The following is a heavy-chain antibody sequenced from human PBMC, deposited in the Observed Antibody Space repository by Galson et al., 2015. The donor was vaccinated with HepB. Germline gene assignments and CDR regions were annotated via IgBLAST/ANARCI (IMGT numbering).Heavy chain of an antibody. Sequence: SVKVSCKASGYTFTSYAMHWVRQAPGQRLEWMGWINAGNGNTKYSQKFQGRVTITRDTSASTAYMELRSLRSDDTAVYYCARANEVRDFWSGYYYYYYGMDVWGQGTTVTVSS. CDR3: ARANEVRDFWSGYYYYYYGMDV. V-gene: IGHV1-3*01. D-gene: IGHD3-3*01. CDR2: INAGNGNT. J-gene: IGHJ6*02. CDR1: GYTFTSYA.